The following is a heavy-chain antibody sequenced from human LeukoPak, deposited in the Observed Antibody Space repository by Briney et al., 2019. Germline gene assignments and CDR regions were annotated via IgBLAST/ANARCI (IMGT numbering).Heavy chain of an antibody. V-gene: IGHV3-21*01. CDR1: GFTFSNYA. Sequence: GGSLRLSCAASGFTFSNYAMRWVRQAPGKGLEWVSSISSSSSYIYYADSVKGRFTISRDNAKNSLYLQMNSLRAEDTAVYYCARVAGGRSFDYWGQGTLVTVSS. CDR3: ARVAGGRSFDY. D-gene: IGHD3-16*01. CDR2: ISSSSSYI. J-gene: IGHJ4*02.